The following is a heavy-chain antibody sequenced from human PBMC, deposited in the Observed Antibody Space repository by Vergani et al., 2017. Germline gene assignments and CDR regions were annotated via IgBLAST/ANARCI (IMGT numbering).Heavy chain of an antibody. J-gene: IGHJ5*02. CDR2: ISWNSNSI. CDR3: AKDLCTSSGGGWFDP. CDR1: GFTSAGYA. V-gene: IGHV3-9*02. Sequence: VQLVESGGGLVLPGRSLRLSCVASGFTSAGYAMHWVRQAPGKGLEWVSGISWNSNSIGYADSVKGRFTISRDNAKNSLYLQMNSLRAEDTALYYCAKDLCTSSGGGWFDPWGQGTLVTVSS. D-gene: IGHD6-6*01.